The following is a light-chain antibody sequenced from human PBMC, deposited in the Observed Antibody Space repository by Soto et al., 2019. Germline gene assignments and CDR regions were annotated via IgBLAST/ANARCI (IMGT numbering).Light chain of an antibody. J-gene: IGLJ1*01. Sequence: QSVLNQPASVSGSPGQSITISCTGTSSDVGGYNYVSWYQQHPGKAPKLMIYEVSNRPSGISNRFSGSKSGNTASLTISGLQAEDEADYYCSSYTSGSAHVFGSGTKVTV. V-gene: IGLV2-14*01. CDR3: SSYTSGSAHV. CDR2: EVS. CDR1: SSDVGGYNY.